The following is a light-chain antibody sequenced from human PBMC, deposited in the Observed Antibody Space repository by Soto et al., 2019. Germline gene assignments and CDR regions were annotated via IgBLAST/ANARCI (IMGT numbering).Light chain of an antibody. CDR3: QRYHNNSNPWM. CDR1: QSISSW. Sequence: GDRVTITCRASQSISSWLAWYQQKPGKAPKLLLYDASSLESGVPSRFSGSGSGTELTLTLSSLKPHAFATYYCQRYHNNSNPWMFGQGTKVDIK. V-gene: IGKV1-5*01. CDR2: DAS. J-gene: IGKJ1*01.